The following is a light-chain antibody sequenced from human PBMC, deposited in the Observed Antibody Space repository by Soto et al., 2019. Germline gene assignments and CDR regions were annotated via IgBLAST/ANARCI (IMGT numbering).Light chain of an antibody. V-gene: IGKV3-11*01. Sequence: EIVLTQSPATLSLSPGERATLSCRASQSVSSYLAWYQQKPGQAPRLLIYDASNRATGIPARFTGSGSGTELTLTISSLEPEDFAVYYCQQRSNWPAFTFGPGTKVDIK. CDR3: QQRSNWPAFT. J-gene: IGKJ3*01. CDR2: DAS. CDR1: QSVSSY.